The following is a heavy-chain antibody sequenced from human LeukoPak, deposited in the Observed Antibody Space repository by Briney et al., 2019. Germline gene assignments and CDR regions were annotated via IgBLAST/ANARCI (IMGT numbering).Heavy chain of an antibody. CDR2: IYHSGST. J-gene: IGHJ6*04. V-gene: IGHV4-30-2*01. D-gene: IGHD4-11*01. CDR1: GGSISSGGYS. CDR3: ARTTANVHRKDL. Sequence: SQTLSLTCAVSGGSISSGGYSWSWIRQPPGKGLEWIGYIYHSGSTYYNPSLKSRVTISVDRSKNQFSLKLSSVTAADTAVYYRARTTANVHRKDLWGKRTTVTV.